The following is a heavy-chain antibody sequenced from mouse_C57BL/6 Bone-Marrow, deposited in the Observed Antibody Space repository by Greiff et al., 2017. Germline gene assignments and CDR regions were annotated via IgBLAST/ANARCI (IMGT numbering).Heavy chain of an antibody. CDR1: GYTFTDYN. CDR3: ARSLNYYGSSPLFAY. Sequence: VQLQQSGPELVKPGASVKMSCKASGYTFTDYNMHWVKQSHGKSLEWIGYINPNNGGTSYNQKFKGKATLTVNKTSSTAYMELRSLTSEDSAVYYCARSLNYYGSSPLFAYWGQGTLVTVSA. V-gene: IGHV1-22*01. CDR2: INPNNGGT. D-gene: IGHD1-1*01. J-gene: IGHJ3*01.